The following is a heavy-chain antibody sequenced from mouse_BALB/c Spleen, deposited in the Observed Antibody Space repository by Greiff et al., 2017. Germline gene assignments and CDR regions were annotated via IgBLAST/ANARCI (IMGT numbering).Heavy chain of an antibody. CDR2: IYPGSGST. CDR3: ARLGYYGSSPAWFAY. CDR1: GYTFTDYV. Sequence: QVQLQQSGPELVKPGASVKMSCKASGYTFTDYVISWVKQRTGQGLEWIGEIYPGSGSTYYNEKFKGKATLTADKSSNTAYMQLSSLTSEDSAVYFCARLGYYGSSPAWFAYWGQGTLVTVSA. V-gene: IGHV1-77*01. D-gene: IGHD1-1*01. J-gene: IGHJ3*01.